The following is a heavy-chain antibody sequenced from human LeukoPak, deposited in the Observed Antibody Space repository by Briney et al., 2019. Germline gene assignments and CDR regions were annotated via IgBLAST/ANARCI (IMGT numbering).Heavy chain of an antibody. CDR1: GFTFGSSW. Sequence: GGSLRLSCAASGFTFGSSWMSWVRQAPGRGLEWVASMKQDGSLIYYVDSVKGRFTISRDNAKNTLYLQMNSLRAEDTAVYYCASPVRERGYYYYMDVWGKGTTVTVSS. CDR2: MKQDGSLI. CDR3: ASPVRERGYYYYMDV. J-gene: IGHJ6*03. D-gene: IGHD3-16*02. V-gene: IGHV3-7*01.